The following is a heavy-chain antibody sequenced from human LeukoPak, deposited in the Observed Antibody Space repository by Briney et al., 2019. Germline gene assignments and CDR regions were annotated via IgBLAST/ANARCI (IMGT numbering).Heavy chain of an antibody. V-gene: IGHV3-64*04. CDR3: ARDLAAAGTSLGYYYYGMDV. CDR1: GFTFSSYA. CDR2: ISSNGGST. Sequence: GGSLRLSCSASGFTFSSYAMHWVRQAPGKGLEYVSAISSNGGSTYYADSVKGRFTISRDNSKNTLYLQMNSLRAEDTAVYYCARDLAAAGTSLGYYYYGMDVWGQGTTVTVSS. D-gene: IGHD6-13*01. J-gene: IGHJ6*02.